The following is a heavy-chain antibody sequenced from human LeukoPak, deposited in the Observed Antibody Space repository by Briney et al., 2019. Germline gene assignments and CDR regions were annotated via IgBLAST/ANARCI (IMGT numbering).Heavy chain of an antibody. CDR1: GFTFRSYE. CDR3: ANGEMARSPAVFRN. D-gene: IGHD5-24*01. J-gene: IGHJ4*02. CDR2: ISSSGSTI. Sequence: GGSLRLSCAASGFTFRSYEMNWVRQAPVKGLEWVSYISSSGSTIYYAYSVKGRFTISSDNSKNTLYLQMNSLRAEDTAVYYCANGEMARSPAVFRNWGQGTLVTISS. V-gene: IGHV3-48*03.